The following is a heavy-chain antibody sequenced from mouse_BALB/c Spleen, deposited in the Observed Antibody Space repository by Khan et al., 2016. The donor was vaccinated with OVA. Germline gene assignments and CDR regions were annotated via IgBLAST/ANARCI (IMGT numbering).Heavy chain of an antibody. CDR3: AKGVWSYYYTVDY. CDR1: GFSLSDYG. V-gene: IGHV2-6-5*01. J-gene: IGHJ4*01. CDR2: IWGGGST. Sequence: VQLQESGPGLVAPSQNLSITCTVSGFSLSDYGVSWIRQPPGKGLEWLGVIWGGGSTYYNSALKSRLSISKDNSKSQVFLKMSSLQSDDTAMFYCAKGVWSYYYTVDYWGQGTSVTVSS.